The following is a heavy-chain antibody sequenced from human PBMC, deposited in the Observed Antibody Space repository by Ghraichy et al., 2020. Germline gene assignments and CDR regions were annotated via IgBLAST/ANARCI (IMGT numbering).Heavy chain of an antibody. V-gene: IGHV3-23*01. CDR1: GFTFSSYA. D-gene: IGHD6-19*01. CDR2: ISAAGTGA. CDR3: VKQRGGWAREYWYFDL. Sequence: GGSLRLSCAASGFTFSSYAMAWVRQAPGKGLEWVSNISAAGTGAYYADSVKGRFTISRDNSKNTLSVQMDSLRVEDTALYYCVKQRGGWAREYWYFDLWGRGTLVTGSS. J-gene: IGHJ2*01.